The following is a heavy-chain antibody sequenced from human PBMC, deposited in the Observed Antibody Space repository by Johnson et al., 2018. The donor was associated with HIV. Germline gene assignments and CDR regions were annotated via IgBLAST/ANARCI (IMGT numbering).Heavy chain of an antibody. CDR2: IRYDGATT. CDR3: AKDRGVVTPRAFDI. D-gene: IGHD4-23*01. Sequence: QVQLVESGGGVVQPGRSLRLSCAASGFIFSSYAMHWARQAPGKGPEWVAFIRYDGATTYHADSVNGRFTISRDNSKTTLYLQMNSLRAEDTAVYYCAKDRGVVTPRAFDIWGQGTMVTVSS. V-gene: IGHV3-30*04. J-gene: IGHJ3*02. CDR1: GFIFSSYA.